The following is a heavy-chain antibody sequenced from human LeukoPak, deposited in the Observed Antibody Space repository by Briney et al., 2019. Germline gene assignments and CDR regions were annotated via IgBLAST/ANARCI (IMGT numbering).Heavy chain of an antibody. CDR3: ATETLEWLSYYYMDV. CDR2: IYYSGST. Sequence: SQTLSLTCTVSGGSISSGDYYWSWIRQPPGKGLEWIGYIYYSGSTYYNPSLKSRVTISVDTSKNQFSLKLSSVTAADTAVYYCATETLEWLSYYYMDVWGKGTTVTVSS. J-gene: IGHJ6*03. V-gene: IGHV4-30-4*01. CDR1: GGSISSGDYY. D-gene: IGHD3-3*01.